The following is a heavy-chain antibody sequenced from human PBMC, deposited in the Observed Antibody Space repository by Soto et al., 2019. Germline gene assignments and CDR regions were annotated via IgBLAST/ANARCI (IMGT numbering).Heavy chain of an antibody. CDR2: IFSDAER. CDR1: GFSLTTGRMG. J-gene: IGHJ6*02. CDR3: VSMNADSYSYYYAMDV. V-gene: IGHV2-26*01. Sequence: QVTLRESGPVLLKPTETLTLTCNVSGFSLTTGRMGVSWIRQPPGKALEWLAHIFSDAERSYSTSLQGRLTISTDCSGSQVVLIMTNMCPVDTGTYCCVSMNADSYSYYYAMDVCGQGTTVTVSS. D-gene: IGHD3-3*02.